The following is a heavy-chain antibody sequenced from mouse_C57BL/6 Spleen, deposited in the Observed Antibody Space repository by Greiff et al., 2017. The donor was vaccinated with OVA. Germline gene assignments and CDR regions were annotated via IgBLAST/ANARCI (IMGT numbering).Heavy chain of an antibody. CDR1: GYTFTSYW. CDR3: AREGGIVTTYYFDY. V-gene: IGHV1-52*01. Sequence: VQLQQSGAELVRPGSSVKLSCKASGYTFTSYWMHWVKQRPIQGLEWIGNIDPSDSETHYNQKFKDKATLTVDKSSSTAYMQLSSLTSEDSAVDYCAREGGIVTTYYFDYWGQGTTLTVSS. CDR2: IDPSDSET. D-gene: IGHD2-5*01. J-gene: IGHJ2*01.